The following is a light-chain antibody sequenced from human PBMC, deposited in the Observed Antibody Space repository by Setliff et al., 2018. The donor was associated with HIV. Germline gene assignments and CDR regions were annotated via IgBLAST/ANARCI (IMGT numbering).Light chain of an antibody. J-gene: IGLJ1*01. Sequence: QSVLAQPASVSGSPGQSIAISCTGTSSDVGGYNYVSWYQQHPGKAPKLMIYDVYRRPSGVPDRFSGSKSGDTASLTISGLRSEDEADYYCCSYAGTYTYIFGTGTKSPS. CDR1: SSDVGGYNY. CDR2: DVY. V-gene: IGLV2-11*01. CDR3: CSYAGTYTYI.